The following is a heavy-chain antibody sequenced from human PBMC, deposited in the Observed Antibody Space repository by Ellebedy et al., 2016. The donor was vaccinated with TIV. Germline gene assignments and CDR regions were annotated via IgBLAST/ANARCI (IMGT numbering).Heavy chain of an antibody. CDR3: VVGDC. CDR2: IKPDGRDK. Sequence: GGSLKISCAASGFSFSSFWMNWVRQAPGKGLEWVANIKPDGRDKYYVDSVKGRFTISRDNAKNSLYLQMNSLRAEDTAVYYCVVGDCWGQGSLVTVSS. CDR1: GFSFSSFW. D-gene: IGHD3-10*01. J-gene: IGHJ4*02. V-gene: IGHV3-7*03.